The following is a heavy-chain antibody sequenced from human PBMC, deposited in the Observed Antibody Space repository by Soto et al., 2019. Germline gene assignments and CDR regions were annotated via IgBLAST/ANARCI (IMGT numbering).Heavy chain of an antibody. J-gene: IGHJ4*02. CDR1: GGAFSGYY. D-gene: IGHD3-9*01. CDR3: ARGRYYDIWTGYRFLYYFDY. V-gene: IGHV4-34*01. CDR2: INHSGST. Sequence: SETLSLTCAVYGGAFSGYYWSWIRQPPGKGLEWIGEINHSGSTNYNPSPSSRVTVSVDTSKNQFSLKLSPVTAADTAVYYCARGRYYDIWTGYRFLYYFDYWGQGTLVTVSS.